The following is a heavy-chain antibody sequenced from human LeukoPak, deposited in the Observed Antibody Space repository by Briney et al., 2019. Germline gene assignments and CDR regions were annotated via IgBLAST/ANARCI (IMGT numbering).Heavy chain of an antibody. D-gene: IGHD3-22*01. CDR3: AKDATYDSSGYYLIDAFDI. Sequence: GGSLRLSCAASGFTFSSYAMSWVRQAPGKGLEWVSAISGSGGSTYYADSVKGRFTISRDNSKNTLHLQMNSLRAEDTAVYYCAKDATYDSSGYYLIDAFDIWGQGTMVTVSS. V-gene: IGHV3-23*01. J-gene: IGHJ3*02. CDR2: ISGSGGST. CDR1: GFTFSSYA.